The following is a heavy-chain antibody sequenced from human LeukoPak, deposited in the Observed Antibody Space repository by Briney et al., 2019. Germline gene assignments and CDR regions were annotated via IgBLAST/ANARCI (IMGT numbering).Heavy chain of an antibody. CDR3: ARVTAAAGLFFDY. D-gene: IGHD6-13*01. J-gene: IGHJ4*02. Sequence: KSGGSLRLSCAASGFTFSDYYMSWIRQAPGKGLEWVSYISSSGSTIYYADSVKGRFTISRDNAKNSLYLQMNSLRAEDTAVYYCARVTAAAGLFFDYWGQGTLVTVSS. V-gene: IGHV3-11*01. CDR2: ISSSGSTI. CDR1: GFTFSDYY.